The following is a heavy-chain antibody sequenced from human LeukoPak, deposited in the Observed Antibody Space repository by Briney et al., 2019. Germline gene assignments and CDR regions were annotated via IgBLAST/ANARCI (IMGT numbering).Heavy chain of an antibody. D-gene: IGHD6-13*01. Sequence: GGSLRLPCAASGFTFSSNWMHWVRQAPGKGLVWVSHINSDGRSTSYADSVKGRFTISRDNAKNTLYLQMNSLRAEDTAVYYCAYSSLYYFNYWGQGTLVTVSS. V-gene: IGHV3-74*01. CDR2: INSDGRST. CDR1: GFTFSSNW. J-gene: IGHJ4*02. CDR3: AYSSLYYFNY.